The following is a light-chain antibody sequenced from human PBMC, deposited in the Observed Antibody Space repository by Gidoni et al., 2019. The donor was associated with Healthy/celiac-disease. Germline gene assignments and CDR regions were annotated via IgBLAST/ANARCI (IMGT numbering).Light chain of an antibody. V-gene: IGLV2-14*01. CDR2: EVS. CDR3: SSYTSSSLPYV. Sequence: QSALTQPASVSGAPGQSITISCTGTSSDVGGYNYVSWYQQPPGKAPKLMIYEVSNRPSGVSNRFSGSKSGNTASLTISGLQAEDEADYYCSSYTSSSLPYVFGTGTKVTVL. J-gene: IGLJ1*01. CDR1: SSDVGGYNY.